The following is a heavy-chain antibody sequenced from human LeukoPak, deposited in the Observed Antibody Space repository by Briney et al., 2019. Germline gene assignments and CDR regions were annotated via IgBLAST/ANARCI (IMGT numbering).Heavy chain of an antibody. Sequence: GGSLRLSCAASGFTFSNYAMSWVRQAPGKGLEWVSAISSGGGNTYYADSVKGRFTISKDNSKNMLYLQTNSLRAEDTAIYYCAKIWGGDDCFDYWGLGALVIVSS. D-gene: IGHD2-21*01. CDR3: AKIWGGDDCFDY. CDR1: GFTFSNYA. CDR2: ISSGGGNT. J-gene: IGHJ4*02. V-gene: IGHV3-23*01.